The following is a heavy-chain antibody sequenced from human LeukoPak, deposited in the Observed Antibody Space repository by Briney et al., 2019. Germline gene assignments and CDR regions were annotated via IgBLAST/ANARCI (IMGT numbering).Heavy chain of an antibody. J-gene: IGHJ6*03. CDR3: ARDPYYYGSGSYYYYYYYMDV. D-gene: IGHD3-10*01. CDR2: ISYSGRT. V-gene: IGHV4-59*01. Sequence: SETLSLTCTVSGGSISSYYWSWIRQPAGKGLEWIGYISYSGRTNYNPSLKGRVTISLGTSKNQFSLKLTSVTAADTAVYYCARDPYYYGSGSYYYYYYYMDVWGKGTTVTVSS. CDR1: GGSISSYY.